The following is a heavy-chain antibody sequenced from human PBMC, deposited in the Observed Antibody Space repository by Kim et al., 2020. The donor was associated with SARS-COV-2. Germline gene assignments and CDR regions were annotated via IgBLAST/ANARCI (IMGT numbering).Heavy chain of an antibody. V-gene: IGHV4-59*13. D-gene: IGHD3-9*01. CDR3: ARENPTLNYDILTGPPRPMDV. CDR1: GGSISSYY. CDR2: IYYSGST. Sequence: SETLSLTCTVSGGSISSYYWSWIRQPPGKGLEWIGYIYYSGSTNYNPSLKSRVTISVDTSKNQFSLKLSSVTAADTAVYYCARENPTLNYDILTGPPRPMDVWGQGTTVTVSS. J-gene: IGHJ6*02.